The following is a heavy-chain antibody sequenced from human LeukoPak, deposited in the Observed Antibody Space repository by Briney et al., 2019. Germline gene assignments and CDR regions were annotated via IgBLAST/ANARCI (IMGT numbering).Heavy chain of an antibody. D-gene: IGHD3-9*01. CDR1: GYTFTSYD. Sequence: ASVKVSCKASGYTFTSYDINWVRQATGQGLEWMGWMNPNSGNTGYAQKLQGRVTMTRNTSISTAYMELSSLRSEDTAVYYCARGGTYYDILTGYHFDYWGQGTLVTVSS. CDR2: MNPNSGNT. CDR3: ARGGTYYDILTGYHFDY. J-gene: IGHJ4*02. V-gene: IGHV1-8*01.